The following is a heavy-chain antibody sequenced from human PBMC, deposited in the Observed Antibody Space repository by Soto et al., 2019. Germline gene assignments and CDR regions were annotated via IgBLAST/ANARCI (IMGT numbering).Heavy chain of an antibody. V-gene: IGHV4-59*08. CDR1: GGSISSYD. J-gene: IGHJ3*02. D-gene: IGHD1-20*01. Sequence: QVQLQESGPGLVKPSETLSLTCTVSGGSISSYDWSWIRQPPGKGLEWIGYIYYSGSTNYNPSLKSRVTISVDTSKNQFSLKLSSVTAADTPVYYCARRYGDAFDIWGQGTMVTVSS. CDR3: ARRYGDAFDI. CDR2: IYYSGST.